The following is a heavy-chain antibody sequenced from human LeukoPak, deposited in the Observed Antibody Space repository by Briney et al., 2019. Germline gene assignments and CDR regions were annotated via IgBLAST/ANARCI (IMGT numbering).Heavy chain of an antibody. CDR1: GYTFTSYA. V-gene: IGHV7-4-1*02. Sequence: GASVKVSCKASGYTFTSYAMNWVRQAPGQGLEWMGWINTNTGNPTYAQGFTGRFVFSLDTSVSTAYLQISSLKAEDTAVYYCATHYDILTGYAPHPWGQGTLVTVSS. CDR2: INTNTGNP. CDR3: ATHYDILTGYAPHP. J-gene: IGHJ5*02. D-gene: IGHD3-9*01.